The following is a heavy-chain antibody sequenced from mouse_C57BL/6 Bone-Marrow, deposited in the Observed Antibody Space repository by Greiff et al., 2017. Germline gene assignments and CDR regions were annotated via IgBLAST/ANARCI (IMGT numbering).Heavy chain of an antibody. Sequence: QVQLQQPGAELVKPGASVKLSCKASGYTFTSYWMHWVKQRPGQGLEWIGMIHPNSGSTNYNEKFKSKATLTVDKSSSTAYMQLSSLTSEDSAVYDCARPHYYGSSYGFAYWGQGTLVTVSA. CDR1: GYTFTSYW. J-gene: IGHJ3*01. V-gene: IGHV1-64*01. CDR2: IHPNSGST. CDR3: ARPHYYGSSYGFAY. D-gene: IGHD1-1*01.